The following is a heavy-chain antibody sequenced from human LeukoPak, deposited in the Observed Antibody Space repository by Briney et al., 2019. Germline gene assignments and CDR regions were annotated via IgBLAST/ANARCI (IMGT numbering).Heavy chain of an antibody. CDR1: GGSISSGSYY. D-gene: IGHD2-2*01. CDR3: ARELGYCSSTSCYPDY. CDR2: IYTSGST. V-gene: IGHV4-61*02. J-gene: IGHJ4*02. Sequence: SQTLSLTCTVSGGSISSGSYYWSWIRQPAGKGLEWIGRIYTSGSTNYNPSLKSRVTISVDTSKNQFSLKLSSVTAADTAVYYCARELGYCSSTSCYPDYWGQGTLVTVSS.